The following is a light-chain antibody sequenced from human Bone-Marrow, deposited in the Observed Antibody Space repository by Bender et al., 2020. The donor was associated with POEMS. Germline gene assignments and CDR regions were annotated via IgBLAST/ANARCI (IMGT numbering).Light chain of an antibody. J-gene: IGLJ3*02. Sequence: QSALTQPASVSGSPGQSITISCTGTSSDVGSYNLVSWYQQHPGKAPKVMIYEGSQRPSGVSNRFSGSKSGNTASLTISGLQAEDEADYYCAVWDDSLNGWVFGGGTKLTVL. CDR1: SSDVGSYNL. V-gene: IGLV2-23*01. CDR2: EGS. CDR3: AVWDDSLNGWV.